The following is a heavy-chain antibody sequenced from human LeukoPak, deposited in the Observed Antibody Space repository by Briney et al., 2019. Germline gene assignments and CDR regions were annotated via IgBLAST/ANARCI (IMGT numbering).Heavy chain of an antibody. D-gene: IGHD4-23*01. V-gene: IGHV5-10-1*01. CDR1: GYSFTSHW. CDR3: ARLDYGGSSGPKVH. Sequence: NLGESLKISCKVSGYSFTSHWISWVRQMPGKGLEWMGRIDPSDSYTNYSPSFQGHVNISTDKSISTAYLQWSSLKASDTAMYFCARLDYGGSSGPKVHWGQGTLVAVSS. J-gene: IGHJ4*02. CDR2: IDPSDSYT.